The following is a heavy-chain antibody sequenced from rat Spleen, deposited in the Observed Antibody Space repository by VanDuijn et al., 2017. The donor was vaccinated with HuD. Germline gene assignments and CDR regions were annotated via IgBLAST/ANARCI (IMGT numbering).Heavy chain of an antibody. CDR3: ARGGWF. Sequence: QVQLKESGPGLVQPSQTLSLTCTVSGLSLTSNGVSWVRQPPGKGLEWIAAISSGGSTYYNSVFKSRLSISRDTSKSQVFLKMNSLQTEDTAMYFCARGGWFWGQGVMVTVSS. J-gene: IGHJ2*01. V-gene: IGHV2S12*01. D-gene: IGHD1-12*03. CDR2: ISSGGST. CDR1: GLSLTSNG.